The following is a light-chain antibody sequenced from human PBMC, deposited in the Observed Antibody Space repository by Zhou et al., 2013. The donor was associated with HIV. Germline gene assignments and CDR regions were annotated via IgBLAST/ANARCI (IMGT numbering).Light chain of an antibody. CDR3: QQYNEWPPWT. CDR2: GAS. Sequence: DIVLTQSPDTLSLSPGESATLSCRASQSLSRYYLAWYQHKPGQAPRLLIYGASTRATGIPVRFSGSGSGTDFTLTISSLQSEDSAVYYCQQYNEWPPWTFGQGTKVEIK. J-gene: IGKJ1*01. CDR1: QSLSRYY. V-gene: IGKV3-15*01.